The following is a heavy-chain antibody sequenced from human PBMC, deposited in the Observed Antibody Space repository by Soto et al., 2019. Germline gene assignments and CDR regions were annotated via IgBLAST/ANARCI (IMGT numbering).Heavy chain of an antibody. CDR2: IYPGDSDT. D-gene: IGHD3-3*01. V-gene: IGHV5-51*01. Sequence: GESLKISCKGSGYSFTSYWIGWVRQMPGKGLEWMGIIYPGDSDTRYSPSFQGQVTISADKSISTAYLQWSSLKASDTAMYYCARTYYDFWSGYLDNYYYYMDVWGKGTTVTVSS. CDR3: ARTYYDFWSGYLDNYYYYMDV. CDR1: GYSFTSYW. J-gene: IGHJ6*03.